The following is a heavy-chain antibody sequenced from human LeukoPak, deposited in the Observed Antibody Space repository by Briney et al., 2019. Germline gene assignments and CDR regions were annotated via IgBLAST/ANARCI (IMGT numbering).Heavy chain of an antibody. D-gene: IGHD6-19*01. CDR1: GFTFSSYA. J-gene: IGHJ4*02. V-gene: IGHV3-23*01. CDR2: ISGVGDST. CDR3: AKGRNSSGWYERNY. Sequence: GGSLRLSCAASGFTFSSYAMTWVRQAPGKGLEWVSGISGVGDSTYYADSVKGRFIISRDNSKNTLYLQMNSLRAEDTALYYCAKGRNSSGWYERNYWGQGTLVTVSS.